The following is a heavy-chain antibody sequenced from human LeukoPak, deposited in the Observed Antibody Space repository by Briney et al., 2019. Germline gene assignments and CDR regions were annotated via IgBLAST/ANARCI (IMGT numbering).Heavy chain of an antibody. V-gene: IGHV4-34*01. J-gene: IGHJ3*02. D-gene: IGHD3-22*01. Sequence: SETLSLTCAVYGGSFSGYYWSWIRQPPGKGLEWIGEINHSRSTNYNPSLKSRVTISVDTSKNQFSLKLSSVTAADTAVYYCATEARNYYDSSGDAFDIWGQGTMVTVSS. CDR3: ATEARNYYDSSGDAFDI. CDR1: GGSFSGYY. CDR2: INHSRST.